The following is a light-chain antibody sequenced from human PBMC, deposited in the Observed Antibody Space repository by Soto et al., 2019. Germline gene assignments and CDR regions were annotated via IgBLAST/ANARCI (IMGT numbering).Light chain of an antibody. CDR2: GAS. Sequence: EIVLTQSPGTLSLSPGERATLSCRASQSVSSNYLAWYQQKPGQAPRLLIYGASSRATGIPDRFSGSGSGTDFTLTISRLETEDFAVYCCQQFGSSPPTFGQGTKVDIK. V-gene: IGKV3-20*01. CDR3: QQFGSSPPT. J-gene: IGKJ1*01. CDR1: QSVSSNY.